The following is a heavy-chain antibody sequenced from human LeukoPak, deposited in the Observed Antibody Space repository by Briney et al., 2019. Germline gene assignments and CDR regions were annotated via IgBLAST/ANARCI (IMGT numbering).Heavy chain of an antibody. V-gene: IGHV3-21*01. CDR2: ISSSSSYL. J-gene: IGHJ4*02. Sequence: GGSLRLSCAASGFTFSSYSMNWVRQAPGKGLEWVSTISSSSSYLYYADSVKGRFTISRDNAKNSLYLQMNSLRAEDKAVYYCARGGGYDSSDYWGQGTLVTVSS. CDR3: ARGGGYDSSDY. CDR1: GFTFSSYS. D-gene: IGHD5-12*01.